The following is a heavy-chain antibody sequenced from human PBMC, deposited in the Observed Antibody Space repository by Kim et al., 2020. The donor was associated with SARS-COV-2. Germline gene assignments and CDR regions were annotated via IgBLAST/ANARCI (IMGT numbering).Heavy chain of an antibody. CDR3: ARTYYGFDY. V-gene: IGHV4-34*01. CDR2: SGNN. D-gene: IGHD3-22*01. J-gene: IGHJ4*02. Sequence: SGNNNYNPSLKSRVTISVDTSKKQISLKVFSVTAADTAVYYCARTYYGFDYWGQGTLVTVSS.